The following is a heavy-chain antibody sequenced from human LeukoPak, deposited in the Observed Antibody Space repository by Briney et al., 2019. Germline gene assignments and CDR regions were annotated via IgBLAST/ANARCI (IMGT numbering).Heavy chain of an antibody. V-gene: IGHV1-2*02. CDR3: ARDPFSRYYDSSGRDY. D-gene: IGHD3-22*01. J-gene: IGHJ4*02. CDR2: INPNSGGT. Sequence: GASVKVSCKASGYTFTGYYMHWVRQAPGQGLEWMGWINPNSGGTNYAQKFQGRVTMTRDTSISTAYMELSRLRSDDTAVYYCARDPFSRYYDSSGRDYWGQGTLVTVSS. CDR1: GYTFTGYY.